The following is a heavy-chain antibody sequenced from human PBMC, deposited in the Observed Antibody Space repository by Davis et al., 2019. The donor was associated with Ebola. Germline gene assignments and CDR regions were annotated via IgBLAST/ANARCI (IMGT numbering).Heavy chain of an antibody. Sequence: PGGSLRLSCAASGFTFSDYYMNWVRQAPGKGLEWVSSISSSSSYIYYADSVKGRFTISRDNAKNSLYLQMNSLRAEDTAVYYCARAIAYYYYGMDVWGQGTTVTVSS. CDR1: GFTFSDYY. CDR3: ARAIAYYYYGMDV. J-gene: IGHJ6*02. V-gene: IGHV3-21*01. CDR2: ISSSSSYI.